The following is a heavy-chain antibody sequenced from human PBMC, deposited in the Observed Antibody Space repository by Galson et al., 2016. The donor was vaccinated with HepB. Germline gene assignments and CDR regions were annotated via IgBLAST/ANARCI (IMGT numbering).Heavy chain of an antibody. CDR2: IYNDGNKK. V-gene: IGHV3-30-3*01. D-gene: IGHD3-10*01. J-gene: IGHJ4*02. Sequence: SLRLPCSASGFTFSTYAMHWVRQAPGKGLERVSVIYNDGNKKYYAASVNGRFTIARDNSENTLYLQMHSLSAEDIAVYYCARDEDDPSYTIDFWGQGTLVSVSS. CDR3: ARDEDDPSYTIDF. CDR1: GFTFSTYA.